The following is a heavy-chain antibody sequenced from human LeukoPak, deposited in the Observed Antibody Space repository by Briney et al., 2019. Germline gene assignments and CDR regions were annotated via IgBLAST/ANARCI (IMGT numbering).Heavy chain of an antibody. D-gene: IGHD3-10*01. Sequence: PSETLSLTCTVSGGSINSYYWSWIRQPPGKGLEWIGYIYYSGITNYNPSLKGRVTISVDTSKNQFSLKLTSVTAADTALYYCARSSLLDAFDIWGQGTMVTVSS. J-gene: IGHJ3*02. CDR1: GGSINSYY. CDR2: IYYSGIT. V-gene: IGHV4-59*01. CDR3: ARSSLLDAFDI.